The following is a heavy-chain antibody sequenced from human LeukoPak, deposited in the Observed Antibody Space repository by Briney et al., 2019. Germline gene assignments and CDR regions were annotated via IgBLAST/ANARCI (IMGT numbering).Heavy chain of an antibody. CDR2: ISGSGGST. Sequence: GGSLRLSCAASGFTFSSYAMSWVRQAPGKGLEWVSAISGSGGSTYYADSVKGRFTISRDNSKNTLYLQMNSLRAEDTAVYYCAKRSIVVVVAATGFDYWGQGTLVTVSS. J-gene: IGHJ4*02. V-gene: IGHV3-23*01. CDR1: GFTFSSYA. D-gene: IGHD2-15*01. CDR3: AKRSIVVVVAATGFDY.